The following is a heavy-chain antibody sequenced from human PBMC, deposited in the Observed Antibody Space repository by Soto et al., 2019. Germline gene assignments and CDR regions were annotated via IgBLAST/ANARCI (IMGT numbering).Heavy chain of an antibody. V-gene: IGHV1-18*01. D-gene: IGHD2-15*01. CDR3: AREPPETPPDY. CDR1: GYTFSDYG. CDR2: ISSKNGNT. Sequence: QVQLVQSGADVKKPGASVKVSCKASGYTFSDYGVSWVRQAPGKGLEWMGWISSKNGNTNFSHKFRGRVTMTTDPSTSTVYIELRSLRPDDTSVYYCAREPPETPPDYWGQGTLVTVSS. J-gene: IGHJ4*02.